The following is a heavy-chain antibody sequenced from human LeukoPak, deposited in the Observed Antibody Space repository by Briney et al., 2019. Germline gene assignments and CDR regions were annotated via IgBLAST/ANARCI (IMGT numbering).Heavy chain of an antibody. CDR1: GGTFSSYA. CDR2: IIPIFGTA. CDR3: ARGSRYSGSHESFPDY. J-gene: IGHJ4*02. D-gene: IGHD1-26*01. Sequence: SVKVSCKASGGTFSSYAISWVRQAPGQGLEWMGGIIPIFGTANYAQKFQGRVTITADESTSTAYMELSSLRSEDTAVYYCARGSRYSGSHESFPDYWGQGTLVTVSS. V-gene: IGHV1-69*13.